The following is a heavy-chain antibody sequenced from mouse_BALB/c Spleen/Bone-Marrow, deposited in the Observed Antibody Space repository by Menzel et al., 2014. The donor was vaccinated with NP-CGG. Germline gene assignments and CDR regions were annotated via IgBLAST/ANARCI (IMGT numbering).Heavy chain of an antibody. Sequence: VQLQQSGTELVKPGASVKLSCKASGYTFTSYWIHWVKQGPGQGLEWTGEIHPSNGRTNYSEKFKTKATLTVDKSSSTAHMQLSSLTSEDSAVYYCARGTARAMMDYWGRGTSVTVSS. CDR1: GYTFTSYW. D-gene: IGHD3-2*01. J-gene: IGHJ4*01. CDR3: ARGTARAMMDY. V-gene: IGHV1S81*02. CDR2: IHPSNGRT.